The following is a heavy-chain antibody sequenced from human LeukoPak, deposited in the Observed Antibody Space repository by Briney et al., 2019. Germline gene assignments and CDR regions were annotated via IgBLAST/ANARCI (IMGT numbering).Heavy chain of an antibody. CDR3: ARQVVAARGYFQH. Sequence: SGTLSLTCTVSGGSISSGSYYWSWIRQPAGKGLEWIGRIYTSGSTNYNPSLKSRVTMSVDTSKNQFSLKLSSVTAADTAVYYCARQVVAARGYFQHWGQGTLVTVSS. V-gene: IGHV4-61*02. D-gene: IGHD2-15*01. CDR1: GGSISSGSYY. J-gene: IGHJ1*01. CDR2: IYTSGST.